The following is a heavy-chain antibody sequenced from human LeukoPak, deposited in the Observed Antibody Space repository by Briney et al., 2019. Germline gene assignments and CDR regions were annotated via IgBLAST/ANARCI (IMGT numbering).Heavy chain of an antibody. CDR1: GFTFTCCW. Sequence: PGGSVRLSCAASGFTFTCCWMSWVRQAPGKGLEWVASIKQDGREKFYADSVKGRFTISRDNARNSLSLQMNSLRAEDTAVYYCARVPGVTRYFDYWGQGIQVTVSS. CDR3: ARVPGVTRYFDY. V-gene: IGHV3-7*01. CDR2: IKQDGREK. J-gene: IGHJ4*02. D-gene: IGHD2-21*02.